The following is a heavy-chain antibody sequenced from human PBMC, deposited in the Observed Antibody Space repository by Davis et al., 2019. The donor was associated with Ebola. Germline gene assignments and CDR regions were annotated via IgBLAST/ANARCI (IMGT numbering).Heavy chain of an antibody. Sequence: ASVKVSCKTSDYTFTNLGVSWVRQAPGQGLEWMGWISGYTGDTKYTQEFQGRVTMTTDTSTNTAYMELRSLRSEDTAVYYCARLPAATRSGYYYYGMDVWGKGTTVTVSS. CDR1: DYTFTNLG. CDR3: ARLPAATRSGYYYYGMDV. V-gene: IGHV1-18*04. D-gene: IGHD2-15*01. J-gene: IGHJ6*04. CDR2: ISGYTGDT.